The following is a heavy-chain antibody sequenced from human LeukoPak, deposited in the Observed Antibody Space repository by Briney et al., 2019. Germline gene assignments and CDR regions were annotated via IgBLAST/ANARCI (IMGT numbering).Heavy chain of an antibody. CDR3: ARDPTPRYCSGGSCYTHYGMAV. D-gene: IGHD2-15*01. CDR1: GFTFSSYT. CDR2: ISSSTSYI. V-gene: IGHV3-21*01. J-gene: IGHJ6*02. Sequence: PGGSLRLSCAASGFTFSSYTMNWVRQAPGKGLEWVSSISSSTSYIYYADSVKGRLTISRDNAKNSLYLQMNSLRAEDTAIYYCARDPTPRYCSGGSCYTHYGMAVWGQGTTVTVSS.